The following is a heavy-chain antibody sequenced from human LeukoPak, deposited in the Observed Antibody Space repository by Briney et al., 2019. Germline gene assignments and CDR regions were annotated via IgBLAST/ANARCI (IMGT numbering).Heavy chain of an antibody. CDR1: GFTFSSYG. D-gene: IGHD3-3*01. J-gene: IGHJ6*03. CDR3: AKNRRIFGRTLQRHYMDV. Sequence: PGGSLTLSCVVSGFTFSSYGMHWVRQAPGKGLEWVALMTYGGSKRPYADSEKRRFTISRDNSKNTLYLQMDGLRPEDTAVYYCAKNRRIFGRTLQRHYMDVWGKGTTVAVSS. CDR2: MTYGGSKR. V-gene: IGHV3-30*18.